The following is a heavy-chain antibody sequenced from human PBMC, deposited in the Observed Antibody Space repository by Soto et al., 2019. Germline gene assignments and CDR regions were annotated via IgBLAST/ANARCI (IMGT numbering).Heavy chain of an antibody. Sequence: GASVKVSCKASGYTFTGYYMHWVRQAPGQGLEWMGWINPNSGGTNYAQKFQGRVTMTRDTSISTAYMELSRLRSDDTAVYYCARVRFKWNYGNWFDPWGQGTLVTVSS. CDR1: GYTFTGYY. V-gene: IGHV1-2*02. J-gene: IGHJ5*02. D-gene: IGHD1-7*01. CDR3: ARVRFKWNYGNWFDP. CDR2: INPNSGGT.